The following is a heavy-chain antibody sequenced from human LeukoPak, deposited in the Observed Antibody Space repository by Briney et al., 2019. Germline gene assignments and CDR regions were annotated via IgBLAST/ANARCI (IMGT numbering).Heavy chain of an antibody. V-gene: IGHV3-23*01. D-gene: IGHD2-15*01. J-gene: IGHJ4*02. CDR1: GFTFTNYA. CDR2: SNHDGGS. Sequence: GGSLRLSRQASGFTFTNYAMSWVRQAPGKGLEWVSSSNHDGGSFFADSVKGRLTISRDDARSVVYLQMNSLSAEDTAVYYCARSGVATCHYWGQGILVTVSS. CDR3: ARSGVATCHY.